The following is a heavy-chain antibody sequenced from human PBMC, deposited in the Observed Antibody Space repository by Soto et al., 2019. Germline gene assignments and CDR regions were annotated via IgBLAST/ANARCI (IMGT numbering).Heavy chain of an antibody. J-gene: IGHJ3*02. Sequence: VTVSYAASGGPFISYAISGVRQAPGQGLEWMGGIIPIFGTANYAQKFQGRVTITADESTSTAYMELSSLRSEDTAVYYCARAVAARPPRGGYAFDIWGQGTMVTVSS. CDR3: ARAVAARPPRGGYAFDI. V-gene: IGHV1-69*01. CDR1: GGPFISYA. D-gene: IGHD6-6*01. CDR2: IIPIFGTA.